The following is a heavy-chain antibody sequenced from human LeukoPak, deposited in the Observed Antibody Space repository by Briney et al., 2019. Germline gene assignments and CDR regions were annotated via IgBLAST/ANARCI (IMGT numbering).Heavy chain of an antibody. CDR3: ASFTIFGPYYYYYYMDV. V-gene: IGHV4-34*01. D-gene: IGHD3-3*01. J-gene: IGHJ6*03. CDR2: INHSGST. Sequence: SETLSLTCAVYGGSFSGYYWSWIRQPPGKGLEWIGEINHSGSTNYNPSLKSRVTISVDTSKNQFSLKLSSVTAADTAVYYCASFTIFGPYYYYYYMDVWGKGTTVTVSS. CDR1: GGSFSGYY.